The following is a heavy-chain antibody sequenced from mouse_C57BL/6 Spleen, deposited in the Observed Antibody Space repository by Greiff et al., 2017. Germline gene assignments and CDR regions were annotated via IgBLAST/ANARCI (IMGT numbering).Heavy chain of an antibody. CDR1: GYTFTDYE. J-gene: IGHJ2*01. V-gene: IGHV1-15*01. Sequence: QVQLQQSGAELVRPGASVTLSCKASGYTFTDYEMHWVKQTPVHGLEWIGAIDPETGGTAYNQKFKGKAILTADKSSSTAYMELRSLTSEDSAVYYCTRSGNYYVDYWGQGTTLTVSS. CDR2: IDPETGGT. CDR3: TRSGNYYVDY. D-gene: IGHD2-1*01.